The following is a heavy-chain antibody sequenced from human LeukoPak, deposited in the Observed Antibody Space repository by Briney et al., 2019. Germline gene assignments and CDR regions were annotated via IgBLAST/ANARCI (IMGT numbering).Heavy chain of an antibody. D-gene: IGHD1-1*01. V-gene: IGHV1-46*01. J-gene: IGHJ4*02. Sequence: ASVKVSCKAFGYTFTSNYMHWVRQAPGQGPEWMGVISPSGGSTTYAQKFQGRVTLTRDMSTSTDYLEQSSLRSEDTAVYYCAREGLEEGVDYWGQGTLVTVSS. CDR3: AREGLEEGVDY. CDR2: ISPSGGST. CDR1: GYTFTSNY.